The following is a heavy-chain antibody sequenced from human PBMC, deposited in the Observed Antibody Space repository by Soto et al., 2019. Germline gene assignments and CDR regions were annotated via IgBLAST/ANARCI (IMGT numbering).Heavy chain of an antibody. V-gene: IGHV5-51*01. CDR1: GYSFTSYW. CDR3: ARPSCSSTSCSFDY. CDR2: IYPGDSDT. J-gene: IGHJ4*02. D-gene: IGHD2-2*01. Sequence: GESLKISCKGSGYSFTSYWIGWVRQMPGKGLEWMGIIYPGDSDTRYSPSFQGQVTISADKSIGTAYLQRSSLKASDTAMYYCARPSCSSTSCSFDYWGQGTLVTVSS.